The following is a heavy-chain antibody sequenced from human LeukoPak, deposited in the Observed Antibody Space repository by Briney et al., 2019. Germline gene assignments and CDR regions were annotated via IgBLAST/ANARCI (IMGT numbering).Heavy chain of an antibody. Sequence: GVPLTLPCAAARFTFSDFGVKWLPNARGKALVGVANINQDGSKNNYVVYVKGPFTIARDNAENSLYMQMNSLGAEDTAVYYCANDRDSSRQKRFDYWGQGTLVTVSS. D-gene: IGHD6-13*01. CDR1: RFTFSDFG. CDR2: INQDGSKN. J-gene: IGHJ4*02. V-gene: IGHV3-7*01. CDR3: ANDRDSSRQKRFDY.